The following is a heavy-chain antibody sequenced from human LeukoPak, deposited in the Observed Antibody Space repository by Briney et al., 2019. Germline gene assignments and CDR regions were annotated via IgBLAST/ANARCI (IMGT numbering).Heavy chain of an antibody. CDR2: INPNRDGT. V-gene: IGHV1-2*02. CDR3: ARGRELVVDAFDI. D-gene: IGHD1-26*01. J-gene: IGHJ3*02. Sequence: ASVKVSCKASGYTFTDYYMHWVRQAPGQGLEWMGWINPNRDGTNYAQKFQGRVTMTRDTSTSTAYMELSRLRSDDTAVYYCARGRELVVDAFDIWGQGTMVTVSS. CDR1: GYTFTDYY.